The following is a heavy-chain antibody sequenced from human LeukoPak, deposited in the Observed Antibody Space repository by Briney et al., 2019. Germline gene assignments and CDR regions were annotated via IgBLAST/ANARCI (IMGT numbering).Heavy chain of an antibody. CDR2: ISSNGGRT. CDR1: GFTFSSYA. V-gene: IGHV3-64*01. D-gene: IGHD1-26*01. Sequence: GGSLRLSCAASGFTFSSYAFHWVRQAPGKGLEYVSAISSNGGRTYYANSVKGRFTISRDNSKNTLHLQMGRLRAEDMAVYYCARDFLVGATAFDIWGQGTMVTVSS. J-gene: IGHJ3*02. CDR3: ARDFLVGATAFDI.